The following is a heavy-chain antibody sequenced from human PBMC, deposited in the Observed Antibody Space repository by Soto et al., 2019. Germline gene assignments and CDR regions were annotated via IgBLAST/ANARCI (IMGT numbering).Heavy chain of an antibody. CDR2: IIPLTETP. V-gene: IGHV1-69*01. CDR1: GGTFSDYA. CDR3: AIGNMNSWTCDF. Sequence: QVQVVQSGAEVKKPGSSVKVSCKASGGTFSDYAISWVRQAPGHGLEWVGGIIPLTETPVYAQTVQGRLTITADEITSAAYMELSSLSSDDTAVYYCAIGNMNSWTCDFWGQGTLVTVSS. D-gene: IGHD6-13*01. J-gene: IGHJ4*02.